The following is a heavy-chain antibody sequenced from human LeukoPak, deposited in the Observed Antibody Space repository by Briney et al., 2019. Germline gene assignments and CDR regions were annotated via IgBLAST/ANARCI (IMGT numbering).Heavy chain of an antibody. CDR3: ARGRDRSKAGDH. D-gene: IGHD5-24*01. Sequence: PSETLSLTCAVYGGSCDDYYCSWLRQPPGKGLEWIGEIHPSGIFYYNSSLLSRVTISIATSKSQFSLRLTPVPAADTAFYYCARGRDRSKAGDHWGQGSLVTVSS. CDR1: GGSCDDYY. CDR2: IHPSGIF. V-gene: IGHV4-34*01. J-gene: IGHJ4*02.